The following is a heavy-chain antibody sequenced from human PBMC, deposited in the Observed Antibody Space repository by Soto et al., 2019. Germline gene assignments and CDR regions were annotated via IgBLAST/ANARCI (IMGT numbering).Heavy chain of an antibody. Sequence: QVQLVPSGAEVKKPGSSVKVSCKASGGTFSSYAISWVRQAPGQGLEWMGGIIPIFGTANYAQKLQGRVTITADKSTSTAYMELSSLRSEDTAVYYCASDLEGLLPRGAFDIWGQGTMVTGSS. CDR2: IIPIFGTA. D-gene: IGHD3-3*01. J-gene: IGHJ3*02. V-gene: IGHV1-69*06. CDR1: GGTFSSYA. CDR3: ASDLEGLLPRGAFDI.